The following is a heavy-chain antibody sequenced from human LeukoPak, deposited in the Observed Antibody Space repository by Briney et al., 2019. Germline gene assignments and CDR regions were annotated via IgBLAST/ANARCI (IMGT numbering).Heavy chain of an antibody. CDR2: ITGGGGST. D-gene: IGHD1-26*01. CDR1: GFSLNSYA. J-gene: IGHJ4*02. CDR3: VRQDSGSYLGGY. V-gene: IGHV3-23*01. Sequence: GGSLRLSCAASGFSLNSYAMSWVRQAPGKGLEWVSLITGGGGSTDYADSVKGRFTIFRDNAKKTLYLQMNSLRAEDTAVYYCVRQDSGSYLGGYWGQGTLVTVSS.